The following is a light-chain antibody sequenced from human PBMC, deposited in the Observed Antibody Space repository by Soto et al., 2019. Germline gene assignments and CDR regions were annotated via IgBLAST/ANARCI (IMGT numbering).Light chain of an antibody. Sequence: EIVLTPSPGTLSLSPGEIATLSCRASQSVSSSYLAWYQQKPGQAPRLLIYGASSRATGIPDRFSGSGSGTDFTLTISRLEPEDFAVYYCQQYRSSPLTFGGGTKVDIK. J-gene: IGKJ4*01. V-gene: IGKV3-20*01. CDR3: QQYRSSPLT. CDR2: GAS. CDR1: QSVSSSY.